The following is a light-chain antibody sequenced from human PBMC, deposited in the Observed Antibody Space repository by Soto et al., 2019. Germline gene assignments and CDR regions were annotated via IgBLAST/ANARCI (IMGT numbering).Light chain of an antibody. CDR2: DSF. CDR1: QSVSSY. Sequence: EIVLTQSPATLSLSPGERATLSCRASQSVSSYLAWYQQKPGQAPRLLIYDSFNRATGIPDRFSGSGSGTDFTLTISSLGPEDFAVYYCQQRSDGPAFTFGQGTKLEIK. V-gene: IGKV3-11*01. J-gene: IGKJ2*01. CDR3: QQRSDGPAFT.